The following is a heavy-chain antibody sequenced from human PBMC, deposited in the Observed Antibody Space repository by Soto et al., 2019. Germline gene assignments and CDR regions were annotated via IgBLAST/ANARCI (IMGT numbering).Heavy chain of an antibody. CDR1: GFTFRWFG. CDR3: AKGEVRGIIPSYFDY. J-gene: IGHJ4*02. Sequence: GGSLRLSCAGSGFTFRWFGMNWVRQAPGKGLEWVARISNDGSNEYCVDSVKGRFTISRDNSKNTLYLQMDSLRAEDTAVYYCAKGEVRGIIPSYFDYWGLGTLVTVSS. CDR2: ISNDGSNE. D-gene: IGHD3-10*01. V-gene: IGHV3-30*18.